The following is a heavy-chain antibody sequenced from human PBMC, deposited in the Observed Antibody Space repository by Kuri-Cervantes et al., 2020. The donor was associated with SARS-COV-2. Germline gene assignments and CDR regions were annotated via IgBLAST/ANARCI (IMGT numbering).Heavy chain of an antibody. CDR1: GGSISSYY. D-gene: IGHD4-17*01. CDR2: IYYSGST. CDR3: AKHDYGDYGTFDY. Sequence: GSLRLSCTVSGGSISSYYWSWIRQPPGKGLEWIGYIYYSGSTNYNPSLKSRVTISVDTSKDQFSLKLDSMTAADTAVYYCAKHDYGDYGTFDYRGQGTLVTVSS. J-gene: IGHJ4*02. V-gene: IGHV4-59*08.